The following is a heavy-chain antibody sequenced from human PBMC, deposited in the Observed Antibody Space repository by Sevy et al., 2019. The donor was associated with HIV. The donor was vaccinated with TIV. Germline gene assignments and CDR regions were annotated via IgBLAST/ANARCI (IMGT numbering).Heavy chain of an antibody. J-gene: IGHJ5*02. CDR3: ARGGETPRGFDP. V-gene: IGHV4-4*02. CDR2: IYHSGST. CDR1: GGSIISVNW. Sequence: SETLSLTCAVSGGSIISVNWWHWVRQSPGKGLEGIGEIYHSGSTNYNPSLKSRVTISVDNSKNQFSLNLYSVTAADTAVYYCARGGETPRGFDPWGQGSLVTVSS. D-gene: IGHD3-16*01.